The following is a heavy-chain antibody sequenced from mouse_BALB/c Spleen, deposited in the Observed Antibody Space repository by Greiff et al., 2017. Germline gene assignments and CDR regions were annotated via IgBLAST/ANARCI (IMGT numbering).Heavy chain of an antibody. D-gene: IGHD2-14*01. CDR1: GFSLTSYD. Sequence: LVESGPGLVAPSQSLSITCTVSGFSLTSYDISWIRQPPGKGLEWLGVIWTGGGTNYNSAFMSRLSISKDNSKSQVFLKMNSLQTDDTAIYYCVRYRYDYFDYWGQGTTLTVSS. CDR2: IWTGGGT. V-gene: IGHV2-9-2*01. CDR3: VRYRYDYFDY. J-gene: IGHJ2*01.